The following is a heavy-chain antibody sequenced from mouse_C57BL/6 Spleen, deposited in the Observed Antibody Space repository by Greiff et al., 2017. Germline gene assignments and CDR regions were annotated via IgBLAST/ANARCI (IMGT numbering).Heavy chain of an antibody. Sequence: QVQLQQSGAELVKPGASVKMSCKASGYTFTTYPIEWMKQNHGKSLEWIGNFHPYNDDTKYNEKFKGKAILTVEKSSSTVYLELSRLTSEDSAVYYCARGDYYGSKSYAMDYWGQGTSVTVSS. V-gene: IGHV1-47*01. CDR2: FHPYNDDT. J-gene: IGHJ4*01. CDR1: GYTFTTYP. CDR3: ARGDYYGSKSYAMDY. D-gene: IGHD1-1*01.